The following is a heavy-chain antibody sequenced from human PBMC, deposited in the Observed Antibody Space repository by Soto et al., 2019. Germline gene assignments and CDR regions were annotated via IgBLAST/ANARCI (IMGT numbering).Heavy chain of an antibody. CDR3: ARVVSWVEP. J-gene: IGHJ5*02. V-gene: IGHV4-30-4*01. CDR1: GDSLTSGGYY. Sequence: QVQLQESGPGLVKPSQTLSLTCSVSGDSLTSGGYYWSWIRQPPGKGLEWIGYIYYSGNTYYNSSLESRVTISIDTSKSQFSLRLSSVTAADTAVYYCARVVSWVEPWGQGTLVTVSS. CDR2: IYYSGNT. D-gene: IGHD2-21*01.